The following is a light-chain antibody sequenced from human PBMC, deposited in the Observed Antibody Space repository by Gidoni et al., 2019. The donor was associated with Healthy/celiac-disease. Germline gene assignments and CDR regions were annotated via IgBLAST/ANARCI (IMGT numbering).Light chain of an antibody. CDR3: QQSYSTLWT. J-gene: IGKJ1*01. Sequence: DIQMTQPPSSLSASVGDRVTITCRASQGISSYLYWYQQKPGKAPKLLIYAASSLQSGVPSRFSGSGSGTDFTLTISSLQPEDFATYYCQQSYSTLWTFGQGTKVEIK. V-gene: IGKV1-39*01. CDR1: QGISSY. CDR2: AAS.